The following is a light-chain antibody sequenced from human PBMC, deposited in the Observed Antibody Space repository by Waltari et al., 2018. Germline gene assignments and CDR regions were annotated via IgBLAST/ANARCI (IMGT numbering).Light chain of an antibody. CDR1: SSTIGNNY. Sequence: QSVLTQPPSVSAAPGQRVTISCSGGSSTIGNNYVSWYRQFPGTAPKLLIYEDNERPSGVPGRFSGSKSGTSATLDITGLQAGDEADYYCGTWDSSLSGAVFGGGTQLTVL. J-gene: IGLJ7*01. CDR2: EDN. V-gene: IGLV1-51*02. CDR3: GTWDSSLSGAV.